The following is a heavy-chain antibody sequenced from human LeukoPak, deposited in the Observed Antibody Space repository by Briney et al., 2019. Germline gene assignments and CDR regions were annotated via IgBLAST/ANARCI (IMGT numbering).Heavy chain of an antibody. D-gene: IGHD2-15*01. J-gene: IGHJ4*02. V-gene: IGHV4-4*02. Sequence: PSGTLSLTCAVSGGSISSSNWWSWVRQPPGKGLEWIGYIYYSGSTYYNPSLKSRVTISVDTSKNQFSLKLSSVTAADTAVYYCARVPCSGGSCYGFDYWGQGTLVTVSS. CDR2: IYYSGST. CDR3: ARVPCSGGSCYGFDY. CDR1: GGSISSSNW.